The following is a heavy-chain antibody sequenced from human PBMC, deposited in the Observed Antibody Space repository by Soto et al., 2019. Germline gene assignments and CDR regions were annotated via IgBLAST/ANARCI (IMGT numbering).Heavy chain of an antibody. CDR3: ARGAVATAPFDQ. D-gene: IGHD5-12*01. V-gene: IGHV3-74*01. Sequence: GGSLRLSCAASGFNFSSYWMHWVRQAPGKGLVWVSRINSDGSFTTDADSVKGRFTISRDNAKNTLYLQMNSLRAEDTAVYYCARGAVATAPFDQWGQGALVPVSS. CDR2: INSDGSFT. CDR1: GFNFSSYW. J-gene: IGHJ4*02.